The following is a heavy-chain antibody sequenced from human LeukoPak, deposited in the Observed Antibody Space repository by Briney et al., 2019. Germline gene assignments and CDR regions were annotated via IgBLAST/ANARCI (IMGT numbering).Heavy chain of an antibody. J-gene: IGHJ6*02. Sequence: PVGSLRLSCAASGFTFSDYNMNWVRQAPGKGLEWGSYITNGGSTIHHADSVKGRFTISRDNAKKTLYLQMNSLRAEDTAVYYCARSIGLTGGGVDVWGQGTTVTVSS. V-gene: IGHV3-11*01. D-gene: IGHD3-9*01. CDR2: ITNGGSTI. CDR3: ARSIGLTGGGVDV. CDR1: GFTFSDYN.